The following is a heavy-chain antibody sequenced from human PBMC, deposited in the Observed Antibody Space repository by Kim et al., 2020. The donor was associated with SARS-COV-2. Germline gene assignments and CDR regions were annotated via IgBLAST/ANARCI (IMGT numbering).Heavy chain of an antibody. CDR1: GYTFTSYY. CDR3: ARDIVVVPAAMGFDY. Sequence: ASVNVSCKASGYTFTSYYMHWVRQAPGQGLEWMGIINPSGGSTSYAQKFQGRVTMTRDTSTSTVYMELSSLRSEDTAVYYCARDIVVVPAAMGFDYWGQGTLVTVSS. J-gene: IGHJ4*02. V-gene: IGHV1-46*01. D-gene: IGHD2-2*01. CDR2: INPSGGST.